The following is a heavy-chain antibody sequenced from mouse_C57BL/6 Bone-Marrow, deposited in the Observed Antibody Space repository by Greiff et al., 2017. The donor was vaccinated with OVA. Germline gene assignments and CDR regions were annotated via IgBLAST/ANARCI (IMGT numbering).Heavy chain of an antibody. Sequence: QVHVKQSGPGLVQPSQSLSITCTVSGFSLTSYGVHWVRQSPGKGLEWLGVIWSGGSTDYNAAFISRLSISKDNSKSQVFFKMNSLQADDTAIYYCARNYPQALYYFDYWGQGTTLTVSS. J-gene: IGHJ2*01. CDR2: IWSGGST. CDR1: GFSLTSYG. V-gene: IGHV2-2*01. CDR3: ARNYPQALYYFDY. D-gene: IGHD3-2*02.